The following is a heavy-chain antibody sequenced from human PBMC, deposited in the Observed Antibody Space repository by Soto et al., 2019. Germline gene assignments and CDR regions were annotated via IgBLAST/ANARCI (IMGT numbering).Heavy chain of an antibody. CDR3: TRDWDS. CDR1: GFVFRNYW. V-gene: IGHV3-7*01. CDR2: IKQDGSET. J-gene: IGHJ4*02. Sequence: GGSLRLSCAVSGFVFRNYWMAWARQAPGKGLEWVAVIKQDGSETHYVGSVRGRFTISRDNAKNSLYLQMNSLRVDDTAVYYCTRDWDSWGQGT.